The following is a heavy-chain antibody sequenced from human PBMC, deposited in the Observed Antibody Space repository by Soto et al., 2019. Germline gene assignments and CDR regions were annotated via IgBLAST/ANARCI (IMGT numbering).Heavy chain of an antibody. CDR3: ARLRGALAAAGTLSLDY. D-gene: IGHD6-13*01. J-gene: IGHJ4*02. Sequence: ASVKVSCKASGYTFTSYGISWVRQAPGQGLEWMGWISAYNGNTNYAQKLQGRVTMTTDTSTSTAYMELRSLRSDDTVVYYCARLRGALAAAGTLSLDYWGQGTLVTVSS. CDR1: GYTFTSYG. CDR2: ISAYNGNT. V-gene: IGHV1-18*01.